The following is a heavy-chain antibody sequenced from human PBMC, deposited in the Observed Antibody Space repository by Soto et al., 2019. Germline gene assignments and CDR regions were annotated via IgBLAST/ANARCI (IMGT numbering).Heavy chain of an antibody. D-gene: IGHD6-6*01. CDR3: AKDGRVGAGRPYYYYGMDI. Sequence: PGGSLRLSCAASGFTFSSYGMHWVRQAPGKGLEWVAVISYDGSNKYYADSVKGRFTISRDNSKNTLDLQMNSLRAEDTAVFYCAKDGRVGAGRPYYYYGMDIWGQGTTVTVSS. J-gene: IGHJ6*02. CDR1: GFTFSSYG. V-gene: IGHV3-30*18. CDR2: ISYDGSNK.